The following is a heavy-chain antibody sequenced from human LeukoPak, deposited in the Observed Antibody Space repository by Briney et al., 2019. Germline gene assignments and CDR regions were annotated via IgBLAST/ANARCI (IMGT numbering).Heavy chain of an antibody. CDR1: GFSFSDYT. Sequence: GGSLRLSCAASGFSFSDYTMHWIRQAPGKGLEHISSITFNGADTFYSQSVKGRFTISRDNSNNTLYLQMGSLRAEDTAVYFCAKLRVQNYGGNWGFDYWGQGTLVTVSS. V-gene: IGHV3-64*01. D-gene: IGHD4-23*01. CDR2: ITFNGADT. CDR3: AKLRVQNYGGNWGFDY. J-gene: IGHJ4*02.